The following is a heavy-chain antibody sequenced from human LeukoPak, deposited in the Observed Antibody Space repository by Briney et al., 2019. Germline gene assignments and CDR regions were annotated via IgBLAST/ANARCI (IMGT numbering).Heavy chain of an antibody. CDR3: ARVGQFEQQLIH. CDR2: ISSSGSTI. J-gene: IGHJ4*02. D-gene: IGHD6-13*01. CDR1: GFTFSSYE. V-gene: IGHV3-48*03. Sequence: QPGGSLRLSCAASGFTFSSYEMNWVRQAPGKGLEWVSYISSSGSTIYYADSVKGRFTISRDNAKNSLYLQMSSLRAEDTAVYYCARVGQFEQQLIHWGQGTLVTVSS.